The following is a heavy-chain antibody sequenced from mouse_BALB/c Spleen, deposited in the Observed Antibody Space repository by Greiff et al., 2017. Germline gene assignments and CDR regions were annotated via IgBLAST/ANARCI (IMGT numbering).Heavy chain of an antibody. CDR2: ISSGGSYT. J-gene: IGHJ3*01. V-gene: IGHV5-6*01. Sequence: EVKLMESGGDLVKPGGSLKLSCAASGFTFSSYGMSWVRQTPDKRLEWVATISSGGSYTYYPDSVKGRFTISRDNAKNTLYLQMSSLKSEDTAMYYCARLDDGSLRDWGQGTLVTVSA. CDR1: GFTFSSYG. D-gene: IGHD2-3*01. CDR3: ARLDDGSLRD.